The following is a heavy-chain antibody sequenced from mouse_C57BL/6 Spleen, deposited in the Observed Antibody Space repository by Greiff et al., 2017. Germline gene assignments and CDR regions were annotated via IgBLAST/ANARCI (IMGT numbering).Heavy chain of an antibody. CDR1: GYTFTSYW. CDR3: ATYYSNYVLFAY. D-gene: IGHD2-5*01. J-gene: IGHJ3*01. CDR2: INPSSGYT. Sequence: QVHVKQSGAELAKPGASVKLSCKASGYTFTSYWMHWVKQRPGQGLEWIGYINPSSGYTKYNQKFKDKATLTADKSSSTAYMQLSSLTYEDSAVYYCATYYSNYVLFAYWGQGTLVTVSA. V-gene: IGHV1-7*01.